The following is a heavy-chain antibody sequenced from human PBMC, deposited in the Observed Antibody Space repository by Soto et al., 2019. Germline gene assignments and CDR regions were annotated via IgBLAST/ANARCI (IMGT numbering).Heavy chain of an antibody. CDR2: MSPDSGNA. CDR1: GYTFTDYD. CDR3: EVTTGY. Sequence: QVQVVQSRAEVKKPGASVKVSCKTSGYTFTDYDINWVRQAPGQGLEYMGWMSPDSGNAGYAKQFQGRVTMTSDTSISTAYMELSSLRSEDTAVYYCEVTTGYWGQETLVTVSS. V-gene: IGHV1-8*01. J-gene: IGHJ4*02. D-gene: IGHD2-21*02.